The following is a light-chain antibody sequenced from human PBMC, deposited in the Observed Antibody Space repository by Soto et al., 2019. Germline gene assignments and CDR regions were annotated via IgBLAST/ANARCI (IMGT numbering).Light chain of an antibody. Sequence: EIVMTQSPATLSVSPGERATLSCRASQSVGRNLAWYQQKPGQAPRLLIYGASTRATGIPARFSGSGSGTELTLTLSSLQSEDFAIYSCQQYKHWPPLTFGGGTKVEIK. J-gene: IGKJ4*01. CDR3: QQYKHWPPLT. V-gene: IGKV3-15*01. CDR2: GAS. CDR1: QSVGRN.